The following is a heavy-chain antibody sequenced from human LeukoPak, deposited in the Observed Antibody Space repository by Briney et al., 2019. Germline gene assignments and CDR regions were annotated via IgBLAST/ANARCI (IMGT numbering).Heavy chain of an antibody. CDR3: TRGAGWLIDY. D-gene: IGHD3-16*01. J-gene: IGHJ4*02. CDR2: IYYSGNT. CDR1: GASISSSSW. V-gene: IGHV4-4*02. Sequence: PSETLSLTCAVSGASISSSSWWSWVRQPPGKGLEWIGSIYYSGNTYYNPSLKSRVTISLDTSKNRFSLKLSSVTAADTAVYYCTRGAGWLIDYWGQGILVTVSS.